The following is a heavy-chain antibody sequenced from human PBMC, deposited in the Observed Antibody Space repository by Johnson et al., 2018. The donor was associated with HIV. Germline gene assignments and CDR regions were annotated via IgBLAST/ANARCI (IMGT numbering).Heavy chain of an antibody. CDR1: GFTFRNYA. CDR2: LSYDGNNE. J-gene: IGHJ3*02. Sequence: QVQLVESGGGVVQPGRSLKLSCAASGFTFRNYAMHWVRQAPGKGLEWVAILSYDGNNEYYADSVKGRFTISRDNSKNTLYLQMNSLRAEDTAVYYCARFDSFDAFDIWGQGTMVIVS. CDR3: ARFDSFDAFDI. D-gene: IGHD3-9*01. V-gene: IGHV3-30*14.